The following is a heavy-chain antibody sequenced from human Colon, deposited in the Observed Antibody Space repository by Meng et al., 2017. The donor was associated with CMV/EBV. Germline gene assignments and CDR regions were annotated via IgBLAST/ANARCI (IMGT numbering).Heavy chain of an antibody. CDR2: IYWDDEK. J-gene: IGHJ5*02. V-gene: IGHV2-5*02. CDR3: SHLQVLNHAINHNWIDP. Sequence: QLPLNESGSTLVRPRQTPTLTFNFSVFSLTSSGGGVGWIRKPTGKTLEWIALIYWDDEKRYRPSLKSRLTITKDTSKNQVVLTMTNMDTVDTATFYCSHLQVLNHAINHNWIDPWGQGILVTVSS. CDR1: VFSLTSSGGG. D-gene: IGHD4-11*01.